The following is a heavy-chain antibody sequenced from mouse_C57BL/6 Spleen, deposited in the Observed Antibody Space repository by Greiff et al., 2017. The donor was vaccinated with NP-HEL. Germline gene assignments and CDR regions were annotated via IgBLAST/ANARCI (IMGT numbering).Heavy chain of an antibody. CDR3: ARGGTMVSYYAMDY. V-gene: IGHV1-72*01. Sequence: QVHVKQPGAELVKPGASVKLSCKASGYTFTSYWMHWVKQRPGRGLEWIGRIDPNSGGTKYNEKFKSKATLTVDKPSSTAYMQLSSLTSEDSAVYYCARGGTMVSYYAMDYWGQGTSVTVSS. J-gene: IGHJ4*01. CDR2: IDPNSGGT. CDR1: GYTFTSYW. D-gene: IGHD1-1*02.